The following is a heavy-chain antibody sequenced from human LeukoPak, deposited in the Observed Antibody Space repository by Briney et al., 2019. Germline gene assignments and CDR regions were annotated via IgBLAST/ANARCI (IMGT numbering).Heavy chain of an antibody. V-gene: IGHV3-23*01. CDR1: GFALTRHA. Sequence: GGSLRLSCAASGFALTRHAMSWVRQAPGKGLEWVSSINPSSGNTYYADSVKGRFTISGDYSKNTLYLQMNSLRAEDTAVYYCAKEHMAAAVYYFDYWGQGTLVTVSS. D-gene: IGHD2-15*01. CDR2: INPSSGNT. J-gene: IGHJ4*02. CDR3: AKEHMAAAVYYFDY.